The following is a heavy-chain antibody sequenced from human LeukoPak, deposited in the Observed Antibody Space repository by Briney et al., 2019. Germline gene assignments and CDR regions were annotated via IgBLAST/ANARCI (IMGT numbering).Heavy chain of an antibody. CDR1: GFTFDDYV. CDR2: ISGDGGST. J-gene: IGHJ6*02. D-gene: IGHD2-2*01. Sequence: EGSLRLSCAASGFTFDDYVMHWVRQAPGKGLEWVSLISGDGGSTYYADSVKGRFTISRDNSKNSLYLQMNSLRTEDTALYYCAKEGAVVPAAIGVDYYYGMDVWGQGTTVTVSS. CDR3: AKEGAVVPAAIGVDYYYGMDV. V-gene: IGHV3-43*02.